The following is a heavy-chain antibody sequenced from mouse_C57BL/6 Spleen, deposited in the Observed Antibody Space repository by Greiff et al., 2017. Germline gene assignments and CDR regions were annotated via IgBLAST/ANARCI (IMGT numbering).Heavy chain of an antibody. CDR1: GFTFSDYY. D-gene: IGHD2-4*01. J-gene: IGHJ1*03. CDR2: ISNGGGST. Sequence: EVHLVESGGGLVQPGGSLKLSCAASGFTFSDYYMYWVRQTPEKRLAWVAYISNGGGSTYYPDTVKGRFTISRDNAKNTLYLQMSRLKSEDTSMYYCAREGLRPYWYFDVWGTGTTVTVSS. CDR3: AREGLRPYWYFDV. V-gene: IGHV5-12*01.